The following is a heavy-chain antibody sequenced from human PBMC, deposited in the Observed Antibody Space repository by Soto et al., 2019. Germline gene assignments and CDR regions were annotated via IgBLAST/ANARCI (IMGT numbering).Heavy chain of an antibody. J-gene: IGHJ6*02. D-gene: IGHD3-9*01. CDR3: ARVGVGSYDILTGYYYYYYGMDV. V-gene: IGHV1-18*01. CDR2: ISAYNGNT. Sequence: ASVKVSCKASGYTFTSYGISWVRQAPGQGLEWMGWISAYNGNTNYAQKLQGRVTMTTDTSTSTAYMELRSLRSDDTAVYYCARVGVGSYDILTGYYYYYYGMDVWGQGTTVTVSS. CDR1: GYTFTSYG.